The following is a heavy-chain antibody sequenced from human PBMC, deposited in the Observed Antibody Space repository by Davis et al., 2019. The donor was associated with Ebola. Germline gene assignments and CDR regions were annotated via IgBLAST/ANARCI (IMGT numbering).Heavy chain of an antibody. V-gene: IGHV3-64D*06. CDR2: ISSNGGST. Sequence: GGPLRLSCSASGFTFSSYAMHWVRQAPGKGLEYVSAISSNGGSTYYADSVKGRFTISRDNSKNTLYLQMSSLRAEDTAVYYCVKSLSGGSGSYYNRALGYWGQGTLVTVSS. D-gene: IGHD3-10*01. CDR3: VKSLSGGSGSYYNRALGY. CDR1: GFTFSSYA. J-gene: IGHJ4*02.